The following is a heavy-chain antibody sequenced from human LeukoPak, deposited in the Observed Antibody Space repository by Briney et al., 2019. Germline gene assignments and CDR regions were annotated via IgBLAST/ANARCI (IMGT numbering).Heavy chain of an antibody. V-gene: IGHV3-30-3*01. CDR1: GFTFSSYA. D-gene: IGHD4-4*01. CDR3: ARDSGNGYSNYQDY. J-gene: IGHJ4*02. CDR2: ISYDGSNK. Sequence: GGSLRLSCAASGFTFSSYAMHWVRQAPGKGLEWVAVISYDGSNKYYADSVKGRFTISRDDSKNTLYLQMNSLRAEDTAVYYCARDSGNGYSNYQDYWGQGTLVTVSS.